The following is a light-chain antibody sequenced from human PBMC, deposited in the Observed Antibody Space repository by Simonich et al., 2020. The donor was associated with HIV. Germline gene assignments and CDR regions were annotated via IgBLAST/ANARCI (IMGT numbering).Light chain of an antibody. V-gene: IGKV1-NL1*01. J-gene: IGKJ3*01. CDR2: AAS. Sequence: DIQMTQSPSSLSASVGDRVTITCRASQSISSYLNWYQQKPGKAPKLLIYAASRLESGVPSRFSGSGSGTDYTLTISSLQPEDFATYYCQQYYNTLFTFGPGTKVDIK. CDR3: QQYYNTLFT. CDR1: QSISSY.